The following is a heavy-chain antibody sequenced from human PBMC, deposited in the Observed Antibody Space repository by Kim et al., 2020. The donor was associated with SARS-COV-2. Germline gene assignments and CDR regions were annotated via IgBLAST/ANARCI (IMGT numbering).Heavy chain of an antibody. D-gene: IGHD4-4*01. Sequence: GGSLRLSCVASGFYFTSNAMNWVRQAPGKGPEWVSGIGGDETTHYADSVKGRFRISRDNSKNTLYLQMNSLRVEDTARYYCAKDLYDYSGMDVWGQGTTV. CDR3: AKDLYDYSGMDV. CDR2: IGGDETT. CDR1: GFYFTSNA. V-gene: IGHV3-23*01. J-gene: IGHJ6*02.